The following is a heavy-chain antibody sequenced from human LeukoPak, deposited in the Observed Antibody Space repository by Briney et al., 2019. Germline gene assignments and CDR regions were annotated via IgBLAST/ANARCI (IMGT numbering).Heavy chain of an antibody. CDR2: ISGSGDTT. CDR1: GFTFSSYS. Sequence: GGSLRLSCAASGFTFSSYSMCWVRQAPGKGLEWVSSISGSGDTTYYADSAKGRFTTSRDNSKNTVYLQMNSLRAEDTAVYYCAKGGTMTTEDYWGQGTLVTVSS. CDR3: AKGGTMTTEDY. J-gene: IGHJ4*02. V-gene: IGHV3-23*01. D-gene: IGHD4-17*01.